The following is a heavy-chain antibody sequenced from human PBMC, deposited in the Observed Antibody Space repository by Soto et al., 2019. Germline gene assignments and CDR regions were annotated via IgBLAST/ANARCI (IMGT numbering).Heavy chain of an antibody. CDR2: ISAYNGNT. Sequence: ASVKVPCKASGYTFTSYGISWVRQAPGQGLEWMGWISAYNGNTNYAQKLQGRVTMTTDTSTSTAYMELRSLRSDDTAVYYCAMYYYDSSGPVVDAFDIWGQGTMVTVSS. J-gene: IGHJ3*02. CDR1: GYTFTSYG. V-gene: IGHV1-18*01. CDR3: AMYYYDSSGPVVDAFDI. D-gene: IGHD3-22*01.